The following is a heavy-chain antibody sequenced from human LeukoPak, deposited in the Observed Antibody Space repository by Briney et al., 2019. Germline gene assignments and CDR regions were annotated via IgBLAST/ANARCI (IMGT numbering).Heavy chain of an antibody. CDR3: TRSGFGGGVHFDY. CDR2: MNPNSGDT. V-gene: IGHV1-8*01. D-gene: IGHD3-16*01. CDR1: GYTFTSYD. Sequence: ASVKVSCKASGYTFTSYDINWVRQAAGQGLEWMGWMNPNSGDTGYVEKFQGRVTMTRATSITTAYMELSSLRSEDTAVYYCTRSGFGGGVHFDYWGQGTPVTVSS. J-gene: IGHJ4*02.